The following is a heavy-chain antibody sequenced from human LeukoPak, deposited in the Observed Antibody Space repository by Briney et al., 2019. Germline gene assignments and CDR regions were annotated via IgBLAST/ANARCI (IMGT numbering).Heavy chain of an antibody. CDR1: GYSISSGYY. CDR3: AREPAWAYFDY. V-gene: IGHV4-38-2*02. J-gene: IGHJ4*02. D-gene: IGHD7-27*01. CDR2: IYHSGST. Sequence: SETLSLTCAVSGYSISSGYYWGWIRQPPGKGLEWIGSIYHSGSTYYNPSLKSRVTISVDTSKNQFSLKLSSVTAADTAVYYCAREPAWAYFDYWGQGTLVTVSS.